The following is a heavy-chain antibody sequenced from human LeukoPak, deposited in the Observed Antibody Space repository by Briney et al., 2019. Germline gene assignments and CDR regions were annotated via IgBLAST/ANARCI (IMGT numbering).Heavy chain of an antibody. D-gene: IGHD1-26*01. Sequence: ASVKVSCKTSGYTFTSYGISWVRQAPGQGLEWMAWISGYNGDTNYVQKFQGRVTMTTDTSTSTAYLELRGLRSDDMAVYYCARDWGAPHTLNFDYWGQGTLVTVSS. J-gene: IGHJ4*02. V-gene: IGHV1-18*03. CDR2: ISGYNGDT. CDR3: ARDWGAPHTLNFDY. CDR1: GYTFTSYG.